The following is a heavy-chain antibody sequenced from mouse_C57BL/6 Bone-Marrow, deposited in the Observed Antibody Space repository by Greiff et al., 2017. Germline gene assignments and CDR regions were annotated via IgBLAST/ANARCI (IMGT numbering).Heavy chain of an antibody. CDR1: VYTFTSYW. J-gene: IGHJ1*03. CDR2: ISPSDSYT. D-gene: IGHD2-10*02. CDR3: ARGEYWYFDV. V-gene: IGHV1-69*01. Sequence: QVQLQQPGAELVMPGASVKMSCKASVYTFTSYWIPWVKQRPGQGLEWIGEISPSDSYTNYNQKFKGKSTLTVDKSSSTAYMQLSSLTSEDSAVYYCARGEYWYFDVWGTGTTVTVSS.